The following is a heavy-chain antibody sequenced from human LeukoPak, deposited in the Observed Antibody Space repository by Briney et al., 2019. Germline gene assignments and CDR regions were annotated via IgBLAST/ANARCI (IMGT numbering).Heavy chain of an antibody. J-gene: IGHJ3*02. D-gene: IGHD3-3*01. CDR1: GFTFSSYG. Sequence: GGSLRLSCAASGFTFSSYGMHWVRQAPGRGLEWVAFIRYDGSNKYYADSVKGRFTISRDNSKNTLYLQMNSLRAEDTAVYYCARVYYDFWSGYEYDAFDIWGQGTMVTVSS. CDR3: ARVYYDFWSGYEYDAFDI. V-gene: IGHV3-30*02. CDR2: IRYDGSNK.